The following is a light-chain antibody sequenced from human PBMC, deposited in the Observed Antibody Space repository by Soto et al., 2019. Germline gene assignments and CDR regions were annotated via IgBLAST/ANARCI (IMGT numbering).Light chain of an antibody. J-gene: IGLJ3*02. Sequence: QSALTQPASVSGSPGQSITISCTGTSSDVGGYNYVSWYQQHPGKAPKLMIYEVSNRPSGVSNRFSGSKSGNTASLIISGLQAEDEADYYCSSYTSSSTRVFGVGTKVTVL. CDR1: SSDVGGYNY. CDR2: EVS. V-gene: IGLV2-14*01. CDR3: SSYTSSSTRV.